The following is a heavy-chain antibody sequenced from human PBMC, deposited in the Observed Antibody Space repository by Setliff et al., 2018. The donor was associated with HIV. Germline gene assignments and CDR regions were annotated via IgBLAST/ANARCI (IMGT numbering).Heavy chain of an antibody. CDR1: GDSISSSTYY. V-gene: IGHV4-39*07. CDR3: ARDPYCSGDGCFRYYQH. CDR2: IFYTGFT. D-gene: IGHD2-15*01. J-gene: IGHJ1*01. Sequence: PSETLSLTCTVSGDSISSSTYYWGWIRQPPGRGLEWIGSIFYTGFTYYSPSLESRVTMSVDTSKNQFSLMLNSVTAADTAVYFCARDPYCSGDGCFRYYQHWGRGTLVTVSS.